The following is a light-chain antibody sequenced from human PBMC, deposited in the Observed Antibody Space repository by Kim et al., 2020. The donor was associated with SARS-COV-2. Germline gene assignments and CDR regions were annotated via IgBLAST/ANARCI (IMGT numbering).Light chain of an antibody. J-gene: IGKJ2*01. CDR3: QHCYSSSPYT. CDR2: KAS. Sequence: DIQMTQSPSTLSASVGDRVTITCRVSQSIDNWLAWYQQKPQEAPKLLIYKASTLESGVPSRFSGSRSGTEFTLTISSLQPDDFATYYCQHCYSSSPYTFGQGTKLEI. CDR1: QSIDNW. V-gene: IGKV1-5*03.